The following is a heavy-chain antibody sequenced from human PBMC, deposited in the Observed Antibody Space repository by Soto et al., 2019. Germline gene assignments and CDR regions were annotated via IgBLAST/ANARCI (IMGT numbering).Heavy chain of an antibody. CDR2: ITPSPSFI. Sequence: EVQLVEFGGGLVKPGGSLRLSCAASGFTFSDSDMHWVRQAPGKGLEWVSAITPSPSFISYADSVRGRFTISRDDANGSVYLQMDSLRVDDTAIYYCARSPYGAYPEDFWGQGTLVTVSS. CDR1: GFTFSDSD. V-gene: IGHV3-21*01. CDR3: ARSPYGAYPEDF. D-gene: IGHD4-17*01. J-gene: IGHJ4*02.